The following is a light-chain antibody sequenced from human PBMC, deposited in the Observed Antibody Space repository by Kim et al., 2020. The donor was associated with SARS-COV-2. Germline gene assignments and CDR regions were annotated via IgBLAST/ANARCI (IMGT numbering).Light chain of an antibody. CDR1: QDIGSD. CDR2: GAS. CDR3: LQHRTYPIT. V-gene: IGKV1-17*01. Sequence: DIQMTQSPSSLSASVGDRVTITCRASQDIGSDLGWYQQTPGRAPKRLIYGASNLQSGVPSRFSGSGSETEFTLTINSLQPEDFATYFCLQHRTYPITFGQGTKVDIK. J-gene: IGKJ1*01.